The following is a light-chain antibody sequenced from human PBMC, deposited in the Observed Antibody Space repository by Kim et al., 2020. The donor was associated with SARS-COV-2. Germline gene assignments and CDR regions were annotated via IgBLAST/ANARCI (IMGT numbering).Light chain of an antibody. Sequence: TVSASVGDTVTITCRASQSITSGLAWYQQKPGKAPKLLIYAVSNLDSGVPSRFSGSGSGTQFTLTISSLQPDDFATYYCQQHNGYFGGGTKVDIK. CDR2: AVS. CDR1: QSITSG. CDR3: QQHNGY. J-gene: IGKJ4*01. V-gene: IGKV1-5*01.